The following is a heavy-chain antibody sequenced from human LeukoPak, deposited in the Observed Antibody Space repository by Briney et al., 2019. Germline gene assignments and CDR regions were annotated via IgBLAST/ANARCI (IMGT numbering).Heavy chain of an antibody. V-gene: IGHV3-48*03. Sequence: SGGSLRLSCAASGFTFSSYEKNWVRQAPAKGLEWVSYISSSGSTIYYADSVKGRFTISRDNAKNSLYLQMNSLRAEDTAVYYCARDLNDYVWGSYRYTLYYCIDVWGKGTTVTVSS. CDR2: ISSSGSTI. CDR1: GFTFSSYE. J-gene: IGHJ6*04. D-gene: IGHD3-16*02. CDR3: ARDLNDYVWGSYRYTLYYCIDV.